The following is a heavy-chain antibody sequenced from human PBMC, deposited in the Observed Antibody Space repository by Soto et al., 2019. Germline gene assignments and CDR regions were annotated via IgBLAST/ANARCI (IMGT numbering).Heavy chain of an antibody. CDR1: GYTLTELS. V-gene: IGHV1-24*01. CDR2: FDPEDGET. J-gene: IGHJ5*02. D-gene: IGHD4-17*01. Sequence: GASVKVSCKVSGYTLTELSMHWVRQAPGKGLEWMGGFDPEDGETIYAQKFQGRVTMTEDTSTDTAYMELSSLRSEDTAVYYCATVVDYGDNQLYNWFDPWGQGTLVTVSS. CDR3: ATVVDYGDNQLYNWFDP.